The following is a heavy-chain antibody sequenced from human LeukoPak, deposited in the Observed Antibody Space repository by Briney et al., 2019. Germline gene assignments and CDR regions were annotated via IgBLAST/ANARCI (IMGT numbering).Heavy chain of an antibody. Sequence: ASVKVSCKASGYTFTERGISWMRHVPGQGLEWMGWISATSGNTYYAQTFQDRVTMTTDASTSTAYMELRDLTAYDTAVYYCARTCSSSSCYMVHWGQGTLVTVSS. D-gene: IGHD2-2*02. CDR2: ISATSGNT. V-gene: IGHV1-18*01. CDR3: ARTCSSSSCYMVH. J-gene: IGHJ4*02. CDR1: GYTFTERG.